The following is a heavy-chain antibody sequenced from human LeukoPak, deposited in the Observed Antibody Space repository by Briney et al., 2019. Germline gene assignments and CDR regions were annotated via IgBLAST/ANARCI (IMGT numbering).Heavy chain of an antibody. CDR1: GFTFSHYY. Sequence: GGSLRLSCAASGFTFSHYYMTWVRQAPGKGLEWVSSISGSSGYIFYADSVKGRFTISRDNAKNSLYLQMNILRAEDTAVYYCARDPIYTFDGPEYFQHWGQGTLVTVSS. CDR3: ARDPIYTFDGPEYFQH. J-gene: IGHJ1*01. CDR2: ISGSSGYI. V-gene: IGHV3-21*06. D-gene: IGHD2-2*02.